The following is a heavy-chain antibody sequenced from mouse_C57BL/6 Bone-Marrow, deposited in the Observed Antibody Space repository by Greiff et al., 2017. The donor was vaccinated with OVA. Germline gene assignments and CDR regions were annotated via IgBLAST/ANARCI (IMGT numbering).Heavy chain of an antibody. CDR3: ARDTTVVEWYYFDY. CDR1: GYTFTSYG. D-gene: IGHD1-1*01. V-gene: IGHV1-58*01. Sequence: VQLQQSGAELVRPGSSVKMSCKTSGYTFTSYGINWVKQRPGQGLEWIGYIYIGNGYTEYNEKFKGKATLTSDTSSSTAYMQLSSLTSADSAIYFGARDTTVVEWYYFDYWGQGTTLTVSS. CDR2: IYIGNGYT. J-gene: IGHJ2*01.